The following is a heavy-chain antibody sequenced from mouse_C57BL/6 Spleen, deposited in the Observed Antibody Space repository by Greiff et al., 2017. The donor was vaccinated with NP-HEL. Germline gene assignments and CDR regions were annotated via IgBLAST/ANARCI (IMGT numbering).Heavy chain of an antibody. D-gene: IGHD2-4*01. Sequence: QVHVKQPGAELVMPGASVKLSCKASGYTFTSYWMHWVKQRPGQGLEWIGEIDPSDSYTNYNQKFKGKSTLTVDKSSSTAYMQLSSLTSEDSAVYYCASGGDYANFDYWGQGTTLTVSS. J-gene: IGHJ2*01. CDR1: GYTFTSYW. V-gene: IGHV1-69*01. CDR3: ASGGDYANFDY. CDR2: IDPSDSYT.